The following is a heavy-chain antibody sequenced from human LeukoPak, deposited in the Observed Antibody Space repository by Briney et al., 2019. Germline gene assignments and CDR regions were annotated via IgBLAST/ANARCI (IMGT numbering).Heavy chain of an antibody. D-gene: IGHD6-13*01. J-gene: IGHJ4*02. CDR3: TTRLSIAAVFKDY. CDR1: GSIFSNAW. Sequence: GGSLRLSCAASGSIFSNAWMNWVRQAPGKGLEWVGRIKSKTDGGTTDYAAPVKGRFTISRDDSKNTLYLQMNSLKTEDTAVYYCTTRLSIAAVFKDYWGQGTLVTVSS. V-gene: IGHV3-15*07. CDR2: IKSKTDGGTT.